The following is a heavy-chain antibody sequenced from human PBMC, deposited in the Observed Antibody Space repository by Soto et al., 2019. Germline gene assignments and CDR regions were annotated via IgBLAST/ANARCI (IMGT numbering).Heavy chain of an antibody. D-gene: IGHD6-6*01. CDR3: ARKSSSSSWFDP. CDR2: IITYNGDT. Sequence: ASVKVSCRASGYTFFTYGITWVRQAPGQGLEWMGWIITYNGDTDYVQKLQGRVTMTTDTSTRTAYMELRSLTSDDTAMYYCARKSSSSSWFDPWGQGTLVTVSS. J-gene: IGHJ5*02. CDR1: GYTFFTYG. V-gene: IGHV1-18*01.